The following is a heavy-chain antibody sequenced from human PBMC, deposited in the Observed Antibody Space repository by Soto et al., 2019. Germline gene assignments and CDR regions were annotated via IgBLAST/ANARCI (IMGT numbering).Heavy chain of an antibody. CDR2: IIPIFARS. CDR1: GGVFNAYA. Sequence: QVSLVQSGAETRKPGSSVNVSCKASGGVFNAYAFSWVRLTPGQGLEWIGGIIPIFARSNYAHKFQDRVTITANKGITTVYMALTNLTSDDTAMYFCARIVWGQGMMTEFYYLTDWGQGTLVTVSS. D-gene: IGHD3-16*01. V-gene: IGHV1-69*06. CDR3: ARIVWGQGMMTEFYYLTD. J-gene: IGHJ4*02.